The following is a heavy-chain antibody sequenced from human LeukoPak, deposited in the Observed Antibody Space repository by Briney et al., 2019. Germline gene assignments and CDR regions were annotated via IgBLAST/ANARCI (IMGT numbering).Heavy chain of an antibody. Sequence: PGGALGLSCAAPGFTFTTYEKNWVRQAPGKGLEWVSYISSSGSTIYYADSVKGRFTISRDNAKSSLFLQMNSLRAEDTAVYYCARTFDNWGQGTLVTVSS. CDR2: ISSSGSTI. V-gene: IGHV3-48*03. CDR3: ARTFDN. CDR1: GFTFTTYE. J-gene: IGHJ4*02.